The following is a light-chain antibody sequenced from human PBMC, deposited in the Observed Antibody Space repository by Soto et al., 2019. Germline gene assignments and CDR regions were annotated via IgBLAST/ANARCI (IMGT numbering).Light chain of an antibody. J-gene: IGKJ1*01. V-gene: IGKV1-33*01. CDR1: QSISSH. Sequence: DIRMTQSPSSLSASVGDTVTITCRASQSISSHLNWYQQKPGKAPKLLIYDASNLETGVPSRFSGSGSGTDFTFTISSLQPEDIATYYCQQYDNLPFGQGTKVDNK. CDR2: DAS. CDR3: QQYDNLP.